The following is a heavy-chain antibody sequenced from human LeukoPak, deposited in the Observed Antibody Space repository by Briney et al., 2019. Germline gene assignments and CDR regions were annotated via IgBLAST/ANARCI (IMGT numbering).Heavy chain of an antibody. Sequence: GGSLRLSCAASGFTFSSYGMHWVRQAPGKGLEWVAVISYDGSNKYYADSVKGRFTISRDNSKNTLYLQMNSLRAEDTAVYYCAKVTGYSSGWHFDYWGQGTLVTVSS. CDR1: GFTFSSYG. V-gene: IGHV3-30*18. D-gene: IGHD6-19*01. CDR2: ISYDGSNK. J-gene: IGHJ4*02. CDR3: AKVTGYSSGWHFDY.